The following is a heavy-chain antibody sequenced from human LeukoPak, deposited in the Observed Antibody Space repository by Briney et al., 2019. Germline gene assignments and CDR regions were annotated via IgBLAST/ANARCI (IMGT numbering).Heavy chain of an antibody. CDR3: ANNRASLDY. V-gene: IGHV3-7*02. D-gene: IGHD2/OR15-2a*01. Sequence: GGSLRLSCAASGFTFSNSGMSWVRQAPGKGLEWVANINQDGSEKNCVDSVKGRFTISRDNAKNSLYLQMNSLRAGDTAVYYCANNRASLDYWGQGTLVTVSS. CDR2: INQDGSEK. CDR1: GFTFSNSG. J-gene: IGHJ4*02.